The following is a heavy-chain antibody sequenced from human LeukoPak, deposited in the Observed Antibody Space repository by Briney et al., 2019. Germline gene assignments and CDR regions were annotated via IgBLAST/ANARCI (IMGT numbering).Heavy chain of an antibody. CDR2: IYYSGST. D-gene: IGHD5/OR15-5a*01. V-gene: IGHV4-28*01. J-gene: IGHJ6*02. Sequence: PSETLSLTCAVSGYSISSSNWWGWIRQPPGKGLEWIGYIYYSGSTYYNPSLQSRVTMSIDTPENQFSLKLSSVTATDTAVYYCARSTVSSMGPTDVWGQGTTVTVSS. CDR1: GYSISSSNW. CDR3: ARSTVSSMGPTDV.